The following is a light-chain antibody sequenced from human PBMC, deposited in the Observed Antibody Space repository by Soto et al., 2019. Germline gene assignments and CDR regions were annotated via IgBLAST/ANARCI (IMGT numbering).Light chain of an antibody. CDR1: QSLLHSNGYNY. CDR3: MQAVQTPT. J-gene: IGKJ4*01. V-gene: IGKV2-28*01. CDR2: LGS. Sequence: DIVMTQSPLALPVTPDEPASISCRSSQSLLHSNGYNYLDWYLQKPGQSPQLLIYLGSNRASGVPDRFSGSGSGTDFTLKISRVEAEDVGVYYCMQAVQTPTFGGGTKLDIK.